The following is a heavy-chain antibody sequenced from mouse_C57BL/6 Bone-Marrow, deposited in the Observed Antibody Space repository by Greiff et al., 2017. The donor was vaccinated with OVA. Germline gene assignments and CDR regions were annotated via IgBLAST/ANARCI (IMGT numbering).Heavy chain of an antibody. J-gene: IGHJ2*01. CDR3: ARHEGALFTFDY. CDR2: FYPGSGSI. Sequence: VKLVESGAELVKPGASVKLSCKASGYTFTEYTIHWVKQRSGQGLEWIGWFYPGSGSIKYNEKFKDKATLTADKSSSTVYMELSRLTSEDSAVYFCARHEGALFTFDYWGQGTTLTVSS. CDR1: GYTFTEYT. V-gene: IGHV1-62-2*01.